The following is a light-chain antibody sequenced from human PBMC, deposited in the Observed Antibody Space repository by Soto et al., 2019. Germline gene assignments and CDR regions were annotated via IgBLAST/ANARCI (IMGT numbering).Light chain of an antibody. V-gene: IGKV1-5*01. CDR3: QQYNSYSRT. Sequence: GDRVTITCRASQSISSWLAWYQQKPGKAPKLLIYDASSLESGVPSRFSGSGSGTEFTLTISSLQPDDFATYYCQQYNSYSRTFGKGTKVDI. CDR2: DAS. CDR1: QSISSW. J-gene: IGKJ1*01.